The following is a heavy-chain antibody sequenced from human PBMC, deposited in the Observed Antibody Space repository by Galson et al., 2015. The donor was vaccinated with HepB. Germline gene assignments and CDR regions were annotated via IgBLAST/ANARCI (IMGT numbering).Heavy chain of an antibody. CDR1: GFTFSSYS. CDR2: ISSSSSYI. D-gene: IGHD1-26*01. CDR3: ARDGRVGATNTDAFDI. Sequence: SLRLSCAASGFTFSSYSMNWVRQAPGRGLEWVSSISSSSSYIYYADSVKGRFTISRDNAKNSLYLQMNSLRAEDTAVYYCARDGRVGATNTDAFDIWGQGTMVTVSS. J-gene: IGHJ3*02. V-gene: IGHV3-21*01.